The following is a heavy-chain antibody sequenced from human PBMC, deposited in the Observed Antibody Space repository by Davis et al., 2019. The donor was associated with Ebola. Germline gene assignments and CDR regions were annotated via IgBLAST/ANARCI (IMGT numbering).Heavy chain of an antibody. J-gene: IGHJ5*02. CDR2: MNTNSGNT. D-gene: IGHD6-6*01. V-gene: IGHV1-8*03. Sequence: ASVKVSCKASGYTFTRYGISWGQRATGQGLEWMGWMNTNSGNTVYAQKFQGRVTITRNTSISTAYMELSSLRSEDTAVYYCARRGTAFYSSSSIWFDPWGQGTLVTVS. CDR1: GYTFTRYG. CDR3: ARRGTAFYSSSSIWFDP.